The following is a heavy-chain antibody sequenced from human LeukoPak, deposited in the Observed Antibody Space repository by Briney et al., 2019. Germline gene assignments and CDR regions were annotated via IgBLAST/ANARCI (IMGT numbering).Heavy chain of an antibody. Sequence: KPSETLSLTCTVSGYSISGGYYWGWIRQPPGKGLEWIGTIYHSGSTNYNPSLKSRVTISVDKSKNQFSLKLSSVTAADTAVYYCARVVSGGPIDYWGQGTLVTVSS. V-gene: IGHV4-38-2*02. J-gene: IGHJ4*02. CDR2: IYHSGST. CDR3: ARVVSGGPIDY. CDR1: GYSISGGYY. D-gene: IGHD2-15*01.